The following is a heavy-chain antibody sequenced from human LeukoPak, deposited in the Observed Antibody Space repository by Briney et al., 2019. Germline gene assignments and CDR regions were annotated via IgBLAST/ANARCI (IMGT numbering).Heavy chain of an antibody. CDR2: IYSTGST. V-gene: IGHV4-39*02. J-gene: IGHJ3*02. CDR3: AREPITSGGNDAFDI. Sequence: PETLSLTCIVSGGSISSGAYYWAWIRQPPGKGLEWIGSIYSTGSTYKNPSLKSRVTISIDTSKNQFSLKLNSVTAADTAVFYCAREPITSGGNDAFDIWGQGTMVTVSS. CDR1: GGSISSGAYY. D-gene: IGHD3-16*01.